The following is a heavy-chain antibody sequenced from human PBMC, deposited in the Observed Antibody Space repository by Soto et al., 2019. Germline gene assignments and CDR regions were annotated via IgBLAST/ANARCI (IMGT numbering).Heavy chain of an antibody. Sequence: SVKVSCKASGGTFSSYAISWVRQAPGQGLEWMGGIIPIFGTANYAQKFQGRVTITADESTSTAYMELSSLRSEDTAVYYCARWSRGSCSSNSCYTRNWFDPWGQGTLVTVYS. J-gene: IGHJ5*02. V-gene: IGHV1-69*13. CDR2: IIPIFGTA. CDR3: ARWSRGSCSSNSCYTRNWFDP. CDR1: GGTFSSYA. D-gene: IGHD2-2*02.